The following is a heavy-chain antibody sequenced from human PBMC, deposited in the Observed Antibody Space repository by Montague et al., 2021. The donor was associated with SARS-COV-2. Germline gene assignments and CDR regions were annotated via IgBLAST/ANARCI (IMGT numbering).Heavy chain of an antibody. V-gene: IGHV4-59*01. J-gene: IGHJ4*02. Sequence: SETLSLTCTVSGGSISSNYWNWIRQPPGRGLEWIGYIYYSGSTSYNPSLESRVTISADTSRNRFSLKLRSVTAADTAVYYCAREISGPDYFDYWGQGTLVTVSS. CDR2: IYYSGST. CDR1: GGSISSNY. CDR3: AREISGPDYFDY. D-gene: IGHD3-10*01.